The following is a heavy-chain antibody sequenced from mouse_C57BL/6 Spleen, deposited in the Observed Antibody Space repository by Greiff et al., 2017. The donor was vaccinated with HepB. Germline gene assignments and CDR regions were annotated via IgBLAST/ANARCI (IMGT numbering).Heavy chain of an antibody. D-gene: IGHD2-1*01. V-gene: IGHV1-64*01. CDR2: IHPNSGST. CDR1: GYTFTSYW. Sequence: QVQLKESGAELVKPGASVKLSCKASGYTFTSYWMHWVKQRPGQGLEWIGMIHPNSGSTNYNEKFKSKATLTVDKSSSTAYMQLSSLTSEDSAVYYCVYGNYGGFYAMDYWGQGTSVTVSS. CDR3: VYGNYGGFYAMDY. J-gene: IGHJ4*01.